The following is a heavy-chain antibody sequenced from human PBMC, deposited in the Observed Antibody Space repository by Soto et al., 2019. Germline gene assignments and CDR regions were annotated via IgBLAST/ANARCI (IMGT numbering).Heavy chain of an antibody. D-gene: IGHD2-15*01. Sequence: VASVKVSCKASGYTFTGYYMHWVRQAPGQGLEWMGWINPNSGGTNYAQKFQGTVTMTRDTSISTAYMELSRLRSDDTAVYYCARDQDVVVVAATGPFGYYYYGMDVWGQGTTVTVSS. CDR3: ARDQDVVVVAATGPFGYYYYGMDV. CDR2: INPNSGGT. J-gene: IGHJ6*02. V-gene: IGHV1-2*02. CDR1: GYTFTGYY.